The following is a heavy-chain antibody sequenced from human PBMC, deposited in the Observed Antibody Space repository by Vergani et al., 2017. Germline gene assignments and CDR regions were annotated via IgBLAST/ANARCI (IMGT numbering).Heavy chain of an antibody. CDR3: FFDFWAGFDSGDV. J-gene: IGHJ6*04. D-gene: IGHD3/OR15-3a*01. Sequence: VQLVESGGGVVQPGGSLRLSCATSGCTFTDSAIHWVRQTSGKGLEWIGRIRDKDYNYATVYAVSVKGRFIISRDDLKKTAYLQMNGLTTEDTAVYYCFFDFWAGFDSGDVWGKGTTVTVSS. V-gene: IGHV3-73*01. CDR2: IRDKDYNYAT. CDR1: GCTFTDSA.